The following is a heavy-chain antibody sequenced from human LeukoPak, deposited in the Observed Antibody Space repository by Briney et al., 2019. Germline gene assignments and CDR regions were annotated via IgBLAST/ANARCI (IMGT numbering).Heavy chain of an antibody. J-gene: IGHJ3*02. V-gene: IGHV1-18*01. CDR2: ISAHIGNT. CDR3: ARRVAVARSDAFGI. CDR1: GCIFINYD. D-gene: IGHD6-19*01. Sequence: GASVTVSCKASGCIFINYDSTWVRQAPGQGLEWMGWISAHIGNTNYAQKLQGRVTMSTDTSTGTAYMELRSLRSDDTAVYYCARRVAVARSDAFGIWGQGTMVTVSS.